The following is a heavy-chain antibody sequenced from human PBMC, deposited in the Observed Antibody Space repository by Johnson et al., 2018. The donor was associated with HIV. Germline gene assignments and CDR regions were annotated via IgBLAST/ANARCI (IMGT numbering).Heavy chain of an antibody. Sequence: QVQLVESGGGLVKPGGSLRLSCAASGFTFSDYYMSWIRQAPGKGLEWVSYISSSGSTIYYADSVKGRFTISRDNSKNTLYLQMNRLRAEDTALYYCARKGSSGFGGIDAFDIWGQGTRVTVSS. D-gene: IGHD3-22*01. CDR3: ARKGSSGFGGIDAFDI. J-gene: IGHJ3*02. V-gene: IGHV3-11*04. CDR1: GFTFSDYY. CDR2: ISSSGSTI.